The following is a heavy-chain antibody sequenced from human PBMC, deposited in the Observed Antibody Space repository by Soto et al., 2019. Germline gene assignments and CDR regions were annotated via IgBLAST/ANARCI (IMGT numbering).Heavy chain of an antibody. Sequence: QVQLQESGPGLVKASQILSLTCSVSGASTVSHYHWTWIRQPPGKGLEWMGYIFNSGTTFYNPSLTSRLSISMDTSGNHFSLELRSVTAADTAVYYCALALGPTTGLDYWGQGTLVTVSS. CDR3: ALALGPTTGLDY. J-gene: IGHJ4*02. CDR1: GASTVSHYH. CDR2: IFNSGTT. V-gene: IGHV4-31*02. D-gene: IGHD1-26*01.